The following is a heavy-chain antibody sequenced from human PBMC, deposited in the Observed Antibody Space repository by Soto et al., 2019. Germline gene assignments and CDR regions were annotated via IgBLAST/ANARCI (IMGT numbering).Heavy chain of an antibody. J-gene: IGHJ4*02. CDR3: AAWAEGATEVH. D-gene: IGHD2-15*01. CDR2: IWYDASKQ. Sequence: GGSRRLSWETSGFSFSFYGMHWVRQAPGKGLEWVAVIWYDASKQFYAASVEGRFTISRDNSKAILYLQMNSLRAEDTAVYYCAAWAEGATEVHWGQGTLVTVSS. CDR1: GFSFSFYG. V-gene: IGHV3-33*01.